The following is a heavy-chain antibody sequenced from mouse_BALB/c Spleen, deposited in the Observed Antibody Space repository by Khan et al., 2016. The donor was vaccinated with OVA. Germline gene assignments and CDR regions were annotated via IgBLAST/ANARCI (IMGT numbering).Heavy chain of an antibody. J-gene: IGHJ2*01. CDR2: INPSTGYT. CDR3: ARRGLRWYFAY. V-gene: IGHV1-7*01. Sequence: QVQLQQSGAELAKPGASVKMSCKASGYTFINYWILWVKQRPGQGLEWIGYINPSTGYTEYNQNFKDKATLTADKSSSTAYMQLSSLTSEDSAVYYCARRGLRWYFAYWGQGTTLTVSS. D-gene: IGHD6-1*01. CDR1: GYTFINYW.